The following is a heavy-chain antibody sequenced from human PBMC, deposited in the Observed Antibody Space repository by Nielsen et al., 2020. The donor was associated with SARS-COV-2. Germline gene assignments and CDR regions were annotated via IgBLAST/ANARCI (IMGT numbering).Heavy chain of an antibody. CDR1: GFTFSGHA. Sequence: GGSLRLSCAASGFTFSGHAINWVRQAPGKGLEWVAYISYEGSKEYYADSVKGRFTISRDFSKSTLYLQMNSLRAEDTAMYYCAKDRAIFMIYITRGGPDFWGQGTLVTVSS. V-gene: IGHV3-30*18. CDR2: ISYEGSKE. D-gene: IGHD3/OR15-3a*01. J-gene: IGHJ4*02. CDR3: AKDRAIFMIYITRGGPDF.